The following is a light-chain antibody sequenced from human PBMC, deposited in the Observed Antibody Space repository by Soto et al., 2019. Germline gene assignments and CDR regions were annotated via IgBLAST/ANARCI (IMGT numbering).Light chain of an antibody. CDR3: QEYNGHSSST. CDR1: QSVNMW. V-gene: IGKV1-5*03. J-gene: IGKJ1*01. Sequence: DIQMTQSPSTLSASVGDRVTITCRASQSVNMWLAWYQQKPGRAPKLLIYEASRLESGVPSRFSGSGSGTEFTLTISSLQPDDFATYYCQEYNGHSSSTFGQGTKVEVK. CDR2: EAS.